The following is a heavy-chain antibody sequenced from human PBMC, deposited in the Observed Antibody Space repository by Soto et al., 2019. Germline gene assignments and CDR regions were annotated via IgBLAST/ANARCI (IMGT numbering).Heavy chain of an antibody. V-gene: IGHV3-11*05. D-gene: IGHD3-10*01. CDR1: GFTFSDYY. J-gene: IGHJ5*02. CDR2: ISSSSSYT. CDR3: ARDHYGPGWYDP. Sequence: QVQLVESGGGLVKPGGSLRLSCAASGFTFSDYYMNWIRQAPGKGLEWVSYISSSSSYTNYADSVQGRFTIPRDNAKNPLYLQMSSLRAEDTAVYYCARDHYGPGWYDPRGQGTLVTVSS.